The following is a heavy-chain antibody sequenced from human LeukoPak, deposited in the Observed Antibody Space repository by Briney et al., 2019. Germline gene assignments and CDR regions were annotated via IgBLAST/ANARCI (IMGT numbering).Heavy chain of an antibody. J-gene: IGHJ4*02. CDR1: GFTFSSYS. CDR2: ISYDGSNK. Sequence: GGSLRLSCAASGFTFSSYSMHWVRQAPGKGLEWVAVISYDGSNKYYADSVKGRFTISRDNSKNTLYLQMNSLRAEDTAVYYCAKDYGDYYFDYWGQGTLVTVSS. V-gene: IGHV3-30*18. CDR3: AKDYGDYYFDY. D-gene: IGHD4-17*01.